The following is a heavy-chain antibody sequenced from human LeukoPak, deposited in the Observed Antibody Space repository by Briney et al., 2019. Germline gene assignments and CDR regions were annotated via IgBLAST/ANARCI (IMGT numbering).Heavy chain of an antibody. Sequence: GGSLRLSCAASAFTFSSYSMNWVRQAPGKGLEWVSSISSSSSYIYYADSVKGRFTISRDNAKNSLYLQMNSLRAEDTAVYYCAGEGNEWELRVASLDYWGQGTLVTVSS. D-gene: IGHD1-26*01. V-gene: IGHV3-21*01. CDR2: ISSSSSYI. CDR1: AFTFSSYS. J-gene: IGHJ4*02. CDR3: AGEGNEWELRVASLDY.